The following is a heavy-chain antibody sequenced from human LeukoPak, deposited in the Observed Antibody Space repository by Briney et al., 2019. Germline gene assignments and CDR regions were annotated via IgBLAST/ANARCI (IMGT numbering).Heavy chain of an antibody. V-gene: IGHV3-74*01. D-gene: IGHD2-8*01. Sequence: GGSLRLSCAASGFTFSNYLTHWVRQAPGKGLVWVSRINSDESNTNSYADSVKGRFTISRDNAKNTLYLQMNSLRAEDTAVYFCGRGGNGIDIWGQGITVIVSS. CDR3: GRGGNGIDI. J-gene: IGHJ3*02. CDR1: GFTFSNYL. CDR2: INSDESNT.